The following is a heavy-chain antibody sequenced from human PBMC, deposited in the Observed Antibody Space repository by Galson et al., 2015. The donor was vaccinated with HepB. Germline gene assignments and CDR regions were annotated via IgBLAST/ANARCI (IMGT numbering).Heavy chain of an antibody. Sequence: SVKVSCKASGYTFNAYYMHWVRQAPGQGLEWMGRIHPASGDTNYEQKFQGRVHMTRDTSISTAYMELSSLRSDDTAVYYCARERLSGVWDALDYWGQGTLVTVSS. V-gene: IGHV1-2*06. D-gene: IGHD5/OR15-5a*01. CDR3: ARERLSGVWDALDY. CDR1: GYTFNAYY. CDR2: IHPASGDT. J-gene: IGHJ4*02.